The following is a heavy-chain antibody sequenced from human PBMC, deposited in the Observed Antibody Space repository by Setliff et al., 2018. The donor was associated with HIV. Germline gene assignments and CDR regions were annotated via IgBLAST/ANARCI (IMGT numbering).Heavy chain of an antibody. Sequence: SETLSLTCTVSGDLINNHNWNWNRQSPEKGLEWLGNIHYRGTSNYNCSLKSRIVISLDTSKKQFSLHFYSVTAADTAVFYCARSRIRGYYDTRPAMAFDIWGQGTMVTVSS. V-gene: IGHV4-59*08. CDR2: IHYRGTS. J-gene: IGHJ3*02. CDR1: GDLINNHN. D-gene: IGHD3-22*01. CDR3: ARSRIRGYYDTRPAMAFDI.